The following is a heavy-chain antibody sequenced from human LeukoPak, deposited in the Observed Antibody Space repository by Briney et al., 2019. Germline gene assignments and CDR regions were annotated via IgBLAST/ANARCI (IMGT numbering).Heavy chain of an antibody. J-gene: IGHJ4*02. CDR1: RFTFSSYA. Sequence: GGSLRLSCAASRFTFSSYAMSWVRQAPGRGLEWVSAISGSGVSTYYADSVKGRFTISRDNAKNSLYLQMNSLRAEDTALYYCAKGRYYDSSGYPTYYFDYWGQGTLVTVSS. CDR3: AKGRYYDSSGYPTYYFDY. D-gene: IGHD3-22*01. V-gene: IGHV3-23*01. CDR2: ISGSGVST.